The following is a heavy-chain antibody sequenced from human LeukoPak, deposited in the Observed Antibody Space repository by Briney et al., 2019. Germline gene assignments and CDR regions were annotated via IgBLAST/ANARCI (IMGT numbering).Heavy chain of an antibody. D-gene: IGHD4-17*01. CDR1: GFTFTSSA. CDR3: ADTVTTRDY. CDR2: IVVGSGNK. Sequence: VMVSCKACGFTFTSSAMLGVGRARGQRVEWIGWIVVGSGNKNFEQKFQERVNIIRDMSTSTAYMELRSLRSEDTDVYYCADTVTTRDYWGQGTLVTVSS. V-gene: IGHV1-58*02. J-gene: IGHJ4*02.